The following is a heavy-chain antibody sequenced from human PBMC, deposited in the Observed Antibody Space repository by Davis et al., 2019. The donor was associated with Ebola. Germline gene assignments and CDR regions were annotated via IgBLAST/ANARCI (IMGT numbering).Heavy chain of an antibody. CDR1: GGSVSTGNHY. CDR2: IYYRGST. Sequence: SETLSLTCTVSGGSVSTGNHYWSWIRQPPGKGLEWIGYIYYRGSTNYNPSLKSRVTMSVGTSRDQFSLKLTSVTAADTALYFCARPHYCSATICTGPLEIWAQGTLVTVSS. J-gene: IGHJ4*02. CDR3: ARPHYCSATICTGPLEI. D-gene: IGHD2-15*01. V-gene: IGHV4-61*01.